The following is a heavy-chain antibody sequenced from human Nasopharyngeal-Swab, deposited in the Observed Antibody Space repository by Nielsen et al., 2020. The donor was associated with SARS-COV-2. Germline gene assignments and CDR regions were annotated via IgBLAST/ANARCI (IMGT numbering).Heavy chain of an antibody. CDR2: TNAAGTYA. D-gene: IGHD3-22*01. CDR3: LRGDSRDV. CDR1: GFTFSSYT. J-gene: IGHJ3*01. V-gene: IGHV3-21*01. Sequence: GSLRLSCAASGFTFSSYTINWVRQPPGKGLVWVASTNAAGTYAHYADSVKGRFTISRENAKNSLYLQMNSLGAEDTAVYYCLRGDSRDVWGQGTMVTVSS.